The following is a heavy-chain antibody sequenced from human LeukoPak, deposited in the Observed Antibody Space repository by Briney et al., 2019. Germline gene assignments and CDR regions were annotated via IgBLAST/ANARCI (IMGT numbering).Heavy chain of an antibody. CDR2: IIPILGIA. CDR3: ARQNAYYYDSSGYPEHAFDI. D-gene: IGHD3-22*01. V-gene: IGHV1-69*02. J-gene: IGHJ3*02. CDR1: GGTFSSDT. Sequence: SVKVSCKASGGTFSSDTIRWVRQAPGQGLEWMGRIIPILGIANYAQKFQGRVTITAEKSTSTAYMELSSLRSEDTSVYYCARQNAYYYDSSGYPEHAFDIWGQGTMVTVSS.